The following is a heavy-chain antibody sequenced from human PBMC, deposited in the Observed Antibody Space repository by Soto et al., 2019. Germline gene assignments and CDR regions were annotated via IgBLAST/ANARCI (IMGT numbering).Heavy chain of an antibody. CDR1: GFIFRSYG. Sequence: QVQLVDCGGGVVQPGRSLRLSCAASGFIFRSYGMHCVRQPPGKGLEWVAGIWFDGSNKYYEDSVKCRFPISRHNSRNTLYLLMKGLSAEDAAGYYWVRDAKSVDTTGGFGYWCQGTLVSVS. V-gene: IGHV3-33*01. CDR2: IWFDGSNK. J-gene: IGHJ4*02. CDR3: VRDAKSVDTTGGFGY. D-gene: IGHD2-8*02.